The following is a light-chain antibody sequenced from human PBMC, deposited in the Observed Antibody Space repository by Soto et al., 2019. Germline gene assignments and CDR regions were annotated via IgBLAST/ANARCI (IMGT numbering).Light chain of an antibody. J-gene: IGKJ1*01. CDR2: AAS. CDR1: QSITNY. CDR3: QQSYSTPRP. V-gene: IGKV1-39*01. Sequence: IEMTQYQSSLSASVGGRVTITWRASQSITNYLSWYQQKPGKAPKVLIYAASTLQSGVPSRFSGSGSGTDFTLTISSLQPEDFATYYCQQSYSTPRPFGQGTKVDVK.